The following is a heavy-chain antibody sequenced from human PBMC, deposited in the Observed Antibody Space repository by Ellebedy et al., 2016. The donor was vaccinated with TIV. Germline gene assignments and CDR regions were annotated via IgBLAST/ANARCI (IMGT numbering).Heavy chain of an antibody. V-gene: IGHV3-23*01. CDR1: GFTFSSYA. J-gene: IGHJ4*02. Sequence: PGGSLRLSCAASGFTFSSYAMTWVRQAQGKGLEWVSAMRGTAGSTNYADSVKGRFTISRDNSKNTLYLQMNDLRVEDTAVYYCAKGTSSGWYFDSWGQGTLVTVPS. CDR3: AKGTSSGWYFDS. CDR2: MRGTAGST. D-gene: IGHD6-19*01.